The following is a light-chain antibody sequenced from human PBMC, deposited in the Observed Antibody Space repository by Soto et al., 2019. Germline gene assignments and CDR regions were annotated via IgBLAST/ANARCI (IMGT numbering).Light chain of an antibody. CDR3: QQSHGIPYT. V-gene: IGKV1-39*01. CDR2: AAS. CDR1: QTISTY. Sequence: DIQMTQSPSSLSASVGDRVTITCRVSQTISTYLNWYQQKPGKAPKLLIYAASTLQSGVPSRFSGSGSGTDFTLTINSLQPEDFATYYCQQSHGIPYTFGPGTKLEIK. J-gene: IGKJ2*01.